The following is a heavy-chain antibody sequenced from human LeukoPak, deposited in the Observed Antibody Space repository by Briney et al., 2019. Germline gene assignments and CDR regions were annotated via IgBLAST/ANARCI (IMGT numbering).Heavy chain of an antibody. CDR2: INTDGSSI. CDR3: TRETGWGPGY. D-gene: IGHD6-19*01. CDR1: GFTLGGYK. V-gene: IGHV3-74*01. Sequence: GGPLRLSCAASGFTLGGYKMHWIRQAPGKALAWVARINTDGSSIAYADSVKGRFTISRDNAKNTLYLQMDSLRDEDTAVYYCTRETGWGPGYWGQGTLVTVSS. J-gene: IGHJ4*02.